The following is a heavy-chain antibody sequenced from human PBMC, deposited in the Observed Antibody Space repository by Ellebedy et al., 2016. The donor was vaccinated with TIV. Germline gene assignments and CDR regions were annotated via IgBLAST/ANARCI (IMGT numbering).Heavy chain of an antibody. D-gene: IGHD6-19*01. CDR3: TRLGVTRSGWYSRNSFDY. CDR2: IYPADSDT. J-gene: IGHJ4*02. Sequence: GESLKISXRGSGYTFTNYWVGWVRQMPGKGLEWMGIIYPADSDTRYSPSFQGQVTISVDKSISTAYLQWSSLKASDSATYYCTRLGVTRSGWYSRNSFDYWGQGTLVTVSS. V-gene: IGHV5-51*01. CDR1: GYTFTNYW.